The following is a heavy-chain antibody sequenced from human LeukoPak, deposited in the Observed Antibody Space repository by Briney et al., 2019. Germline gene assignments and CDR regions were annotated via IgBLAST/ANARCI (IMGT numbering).Heavy chain of an antibody. D-gene: IGHD3-10*01. CDR2: ISYDGSNK. CDR3: ARDSSASSMVRGVLGY. V-gene: IGHV3-30*03. Sequence: WGSLSLSCAASGFTFSSYGMHWVRQAPGKGLEWVAVISYDGSNKYYADSVKGRFTISRDNSKNTLYLQMNSLRAEDTAVYYCARDSSASSMVRGVLGYWGQGTLVTVSS. J-gene: IGHJ4*02. CDR1: GFTFSSYG.